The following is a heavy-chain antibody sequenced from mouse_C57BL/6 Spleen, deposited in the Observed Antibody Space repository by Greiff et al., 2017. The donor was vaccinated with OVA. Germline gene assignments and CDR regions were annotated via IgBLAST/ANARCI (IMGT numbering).Heavy chain of an antibody. CDR1: GYTFTDYE. V-gene: IGHV1-15*01. J-gene: IGHJ1*03. CDR2: IDPETGGT. Sequence: VQLQESGAELVRPGASVTLSCKASGYTFTDYEMHWVKQTPVHGLEWIGAIDPETGGTAYNQKFKGKAILTADKSSSTAYMELRSLTSEDSAVYYCTKGNSRWGTGTTVTVSS. CDR3: TKGNSR.